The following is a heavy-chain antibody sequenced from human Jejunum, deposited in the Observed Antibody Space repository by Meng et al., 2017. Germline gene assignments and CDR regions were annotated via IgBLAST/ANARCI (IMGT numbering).Heavy chain of an antibody. Sequence: QVQLQEPGPGLVGPSEILPLFCTVSGGSVSRAGYQWGWIRQPPGKGLEWIGYASTNYNPSLKSRVTISLDTSRNQFSLSLSSVTAADTAVYYCARDHMGSLDYWGQGILVTVSS. CDR1: GGSVSRAGYQ. D-gene: IGHD1-26*01. CDR2: AST. J-gene: IGHJ4*02. V-gene: IGHV4-61*08. CDR3: ARDHMGSLDY.